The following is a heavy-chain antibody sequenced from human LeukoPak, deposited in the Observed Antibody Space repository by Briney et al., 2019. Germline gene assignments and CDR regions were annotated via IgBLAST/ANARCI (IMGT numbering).Heavy chain of an antibody. D-gene: IGHD1-26*01. CDR3: ARGQGGNYYLNYFDY. J-gene: IGHJ4*02. CDR1: GGSFSTYY. V-gene: IGHV4-59*01. CDR2: FYYSGST. Sequence: SETLSLTCTVTGGSFSTYYWSWIRQLPGKGLEWIGHFYYSGSTNYNPSLKSRVTISVGTSRNQFSLKLTSVTAADTAVYYCARGQGGNYYLNYFDYWGQGALVTVSS.